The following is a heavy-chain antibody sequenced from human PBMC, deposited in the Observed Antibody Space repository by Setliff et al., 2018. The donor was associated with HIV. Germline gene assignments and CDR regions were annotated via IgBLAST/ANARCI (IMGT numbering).Heavy chain of an antibody. CDR1: GGSIRNYY. D-gene: IGHD5-18*01. V-gene: IGHV4-59*01. CDR3: ARVQEDTVTYREYYGMDV. J-gene: IGHJ6*02. Sequence: SETLSLTCSVSGGSIRNYYWSWIRQPPGKGLEWIGNIYYSGSTSYNPSFKSRVTISVDTSNNQFSLDLSSMTAADTAVYYCARVQEDTVTYREYYGMDVWGQGTTSTVSS. CDR2: IYYSGST.